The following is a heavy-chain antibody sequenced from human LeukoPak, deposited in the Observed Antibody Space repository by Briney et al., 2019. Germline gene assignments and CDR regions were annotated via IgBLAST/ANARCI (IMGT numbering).Heavy chain of an antibody. Sequence: SETLSLTCTVSGGSISSYYWSWLRQPPGKGLEWIGYIYYSGSTNYNPSLKSRVTISVDTSENQFSLKLSSVTAADTAVYYCAACPYYWGQGTLVTVSS. CDR1: GGSISSYY. J-gene: IGHJ4*02. V-gene: IGHV4-59*08. CDR3: AACPYY. CDR2: IYYSGST.